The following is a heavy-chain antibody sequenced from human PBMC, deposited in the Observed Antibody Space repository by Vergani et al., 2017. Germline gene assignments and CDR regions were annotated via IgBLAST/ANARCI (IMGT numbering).Heavy chain of an antibody. J-gene: IGHJ3*02. CDR3: AKETMVRGPYTGGDAFDI. V-gene: IGHV3-9*03. D-gene: IGHD3-10*01. CDR1: GFTFDDYA. CDR2: ISWNSGSI. Sequence: EVQLVESGGGLVQPGRSLRLSCAASGFTFDDYAMHWVRQAPGKGLEWVSGISWNSGSIGYADSVKGRFTISRDNAKNSLYLQMNSLRAEDMALYYCAKETMVRGPYTGGDAFDIWGQGTMVTVSS.